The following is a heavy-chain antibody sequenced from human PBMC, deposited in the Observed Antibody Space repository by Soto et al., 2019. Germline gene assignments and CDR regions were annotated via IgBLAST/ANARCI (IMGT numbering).Heavy chain of an antibody. CDR3: ARDSNLDAFDI. Sequence: GGSLRLSCAASGFTLSSYDMHWVRQATGKGLEWVSAIGTAGDTYYPGSVKGRFTISRENAKNSLYLQMNSLRAGDTAVYYCARDSNLDAFDIWGQGTMVTVSS. V-gene: IGHV3-13*01. J-gene: IGHJ3*02. CDR2: IGTAGDT. CDR1: GFTLSSYD.